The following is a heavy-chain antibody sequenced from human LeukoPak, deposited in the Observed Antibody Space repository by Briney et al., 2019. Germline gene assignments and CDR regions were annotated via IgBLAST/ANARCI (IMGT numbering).Heavy chain of an antibody. V-gene: IGHV3-7*01. J-gene: IGHJ4*02. Sequence: GGSLRLSCAASGFTLSSYWMSWVRQAPGKGLEWVANIKQDGSEKYYVDSVKGRFTISRDNGKNSLYLQMNSLRAEDTAVYYCARSVVAATETFDYWGQGTLVTVSS. D-gene: IGHD2-15*01. CDR2: IKQDGSEK. CDR1: GFTLSSYW. CDR3: ARSVVAATETFDY.